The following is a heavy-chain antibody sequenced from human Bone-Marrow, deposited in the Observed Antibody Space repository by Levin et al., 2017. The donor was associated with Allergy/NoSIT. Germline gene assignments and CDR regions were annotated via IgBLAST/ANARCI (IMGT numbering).Heavy chain of an antibody. CDR1: GGSISSGGYY. CDR2: IFDSGST. V-gene: IGHV4-31*03. J-gene: IGHJ3*02. D-gene: IGHD1-26*01. Sequence: SETLSLTCTVSGGSISSGGYYWSWIRQHPGKGLEWIGYIFDSGSTYYNPSLKSRVTISEGTSKNQFSLKLSSVTAADTAVYYCARGGLVGATRPWAFDIWGQGTMVTVSS. CDR3: ARGGLVGATRPWAFDI.